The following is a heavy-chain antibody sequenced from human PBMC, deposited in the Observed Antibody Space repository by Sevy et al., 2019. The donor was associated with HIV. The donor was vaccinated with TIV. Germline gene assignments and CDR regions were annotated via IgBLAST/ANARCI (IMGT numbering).Heavy chain of an antibody. D-gene: IGHD3-22*01. Sequence: ASVKVSCKASGYTFTSYYMHWVRQAPGQGLEWMGIINPSGGSTSYAQKFQGRVTMTRDTSTSTVYMELSSLRSEDTAVYYCARTPTYYYDSSGHDAFDIWGQGTMVTV. J-gene: IGHJ3*02. CDR3: ARTPTYYYDSSGHDAFDI. CDR2: INPSGGST. CDR1: GYTFTSYY. V-gene: IGHV1-46*01.